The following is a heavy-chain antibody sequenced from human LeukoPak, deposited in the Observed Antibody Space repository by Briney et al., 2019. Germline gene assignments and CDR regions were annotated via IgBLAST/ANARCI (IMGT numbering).Heavy chain of an antibody. V-gene: IGHV3-20*04. D-gene: IGHD5-12*01. CDR3: ARADSGYDYSAEYYCDY. CDR1: GFTFDDYG. Sequence: PGGALRLSCAASGFTFDDYGMSWVRQAPGKGLEWVSGINWNGGSTGYADSVKGRFTISRDNAKNSLYLQMNSLRGEDTALYYCARADSGYDYSAEYYCDYWGQGTLVTVSS. J-gene: IGHJ4*02. CDR2: INWNGGST.